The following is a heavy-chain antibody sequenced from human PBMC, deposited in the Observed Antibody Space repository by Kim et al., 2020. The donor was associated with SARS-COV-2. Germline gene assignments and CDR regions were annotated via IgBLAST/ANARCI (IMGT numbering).Heavy chain of an antibody. Sequence: TASAPSVKGRFIVSRENSENSLYLQMNSLKAEDTAVYYCARDTAAAMDVWGQGTTVTVSS. D-gene: IGHD6-25*01. V-gene: IGHV3-72*01. CDR3: ARDTAAAMDV. CDR2: T. J-gene: IGHJ6*02.